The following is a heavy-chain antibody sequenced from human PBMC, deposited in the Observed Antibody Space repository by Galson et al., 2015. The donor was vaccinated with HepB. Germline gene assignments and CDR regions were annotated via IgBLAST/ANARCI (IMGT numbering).Heavy chain of an antibody. CDR1: GYTFTDYV. J-gene: IGHJ6*03. D-gene: IGHD3-3*01. CDR3: ARSPLRFLDWLPYYDYYYMDV. V-gene: IGHV7-4-1*02. Sequence: SVKVSCKASGYTFTDYVVNWVRQAPGQGLEWMGWMNTNTGKPTYAPGFAGRFVLSLDTSVTTAYLQISSLETDDTAVYYCARSPLRFLDWLPYYDYYYMDVRGGGTAVTVSS. CDR2: MNTNTGKP.